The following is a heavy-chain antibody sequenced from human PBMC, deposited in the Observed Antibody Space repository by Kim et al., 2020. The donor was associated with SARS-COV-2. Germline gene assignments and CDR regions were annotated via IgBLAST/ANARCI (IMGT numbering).Heavy chain of an antibody. Sequence: SYAQKCQGRVTMTRDTSTSTVYMELSSLRSEDTAVYYCARDLGPEDTRDYWGQGTLVTVSS. J-gene: IGHJ4*02. CDR3: ARDLGPEDTRDY. D-gene: IGHD2-15*01. V-gene: IGHV1-46*01.